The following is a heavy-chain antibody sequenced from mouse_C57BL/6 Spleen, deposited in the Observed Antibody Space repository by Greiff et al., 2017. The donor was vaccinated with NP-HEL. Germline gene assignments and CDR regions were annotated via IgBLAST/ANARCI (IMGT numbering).Heavy chain of an antibody. J-gene: IGHJ2*01. D-gene: IGHD2-4*01. CDR1: GYSFTGYY. CDR2: INPSTGGT. CDR3: ARGGLRQIDY. Sequence: VQLQQSGPELVKPGASVKISCKASGYSFTGYYMNWVKQSPEKSLEWIGEINPSTGGTTYNQKFKAKATLTVDKSSSTAYMQLKSLTSEDSAVYYCARGGLRQIDYWGQGTTLTVSS. V-gene: IGHV1-42*01.